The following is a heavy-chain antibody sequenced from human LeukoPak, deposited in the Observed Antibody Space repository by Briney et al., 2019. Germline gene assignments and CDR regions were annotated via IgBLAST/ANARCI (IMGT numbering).Heavy chain of an antibody. V-gene: IGHV3-9*03. J-gene: IGHJ3*02. CDR3: AKDKRPTVNDGFDM. CDR1: GFTFDDYA. Sequence: GRSLRLSCAASGFTFDDYAMHWVRQAPGKGLEWVSGISWNSGTIGYADSVKGRFTISRDNAKNSLYLQMNSLRAEDMALYYCAKDKRPTVNDGFDMWGQGTMVTVSS. CDR2: ISWNSGTI. D-gene: IGHD2-21*02.